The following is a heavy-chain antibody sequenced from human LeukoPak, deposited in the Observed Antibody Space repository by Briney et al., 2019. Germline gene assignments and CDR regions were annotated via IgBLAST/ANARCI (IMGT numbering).Heavy chain of an antibody. CDR2: IYSRGTA. CDR1: GGPVNSGNFF. V-gene: IGHV4-61*02. J-gene: IGHJ6*02. D-gene: IGHD4-23*01. CDR3: ASSRVSTPPYNFGMDV. Sequence: PSETLSLTCHVSGGPVNSGNFFWTWIRQPAGEGLEWVGRIYSRGTANYNRSLKGRVTISMDTSKHQVSLEVYSATAADTAVYFCASSRVSTPPYNFGMDVWGQGTTVIVSS.